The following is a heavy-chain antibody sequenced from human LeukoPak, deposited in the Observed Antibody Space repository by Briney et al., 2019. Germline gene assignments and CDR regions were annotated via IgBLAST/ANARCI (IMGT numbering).Heavy chain of an antibody. Sequence: PGGSLRLSCAASGFTFSSYAMHWVRQAPGKGLEWVAVISYDGSNKYYADSVKGRFTISRDNSKNTLYLQMNSLRAEDTAVYYCARDQVVGNGPYYYYMDVWGKGTTVTVSS. J-gene: IGHJ6*03. CDR1: GFTFSSYA. V-gene: IGHV3-30-3*01. CDR2: ISYDGSNK. D-gene: IGHD2-21*01. CDR3: ARDQVVGNGPYYYYMDV.